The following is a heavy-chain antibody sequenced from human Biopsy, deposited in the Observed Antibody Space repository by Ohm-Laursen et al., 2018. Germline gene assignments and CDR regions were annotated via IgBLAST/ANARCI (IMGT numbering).Heavy chain of an antibody. CDR3: ARLTGDPSY. J-gene: IGHJ4*02. CDR1: GGSIKSYY. CDR2: IYYTGHT. D-gene: IGHD7-27*01. Sequence: SDTLSLTCVVSGGSIKSYYWNWIRQSPGKGLEWIGFIYYTGHTNYNPSLKSRATISVDTSKNQFSLKVISVTAADTAVYYCARLTGDPSYWGQGILVTVSP. V-gene: IGHV4-59*07.